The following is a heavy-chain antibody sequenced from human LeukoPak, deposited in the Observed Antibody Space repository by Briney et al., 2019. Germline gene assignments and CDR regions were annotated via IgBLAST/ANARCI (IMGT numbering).Heavy chain of an antibody. V-gene: IGHV3-48*01. CDR3: ARVVPGTGFFY. D-gene: IGHD2-8*02. Sequence: GESLRLSCAAPGFTFSSYSMNWVRQAPGKGLEWVSYVSSASNTIYYADSVKGRFTISRDNAKNSLYLQMNSLRAEDTAVYYCARVVPGTGFFYWGQGTLVTVSS. CDR1: GFTFSSYS. J-gene: IGHJ4*02. CDR2: VSSASNTI.